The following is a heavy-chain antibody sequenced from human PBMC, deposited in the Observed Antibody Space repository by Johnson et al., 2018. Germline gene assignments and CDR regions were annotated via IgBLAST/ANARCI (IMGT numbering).Heavy chain of an antibody. J-gene: IGHJ6*03. CDR3: ASSGYCRGRNCFSKDPYYFYYMDV. V-gene: IGHV3-30-3*01. CDR2: ISYDGVSK. D-gene: IGHD2-15*01. Sequence: QVQLVQSWGGVVQXGRSXRLXCAASGFTFSNYAMHWVRQAPGKGLEWVTIISYDGVSKHYADSVKGRFPISRDTSKNTLYLLMNSLKTEETAVYYCASSGYCRGRNCFSKDPYYFYYMDVCGKGTTVTVSS. CDR1: GFTFSNYA.